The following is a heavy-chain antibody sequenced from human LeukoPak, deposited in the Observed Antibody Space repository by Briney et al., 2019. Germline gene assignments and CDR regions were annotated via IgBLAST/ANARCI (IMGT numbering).Heavy chain of an antibody. CDR2: IIPIFGTA. CDR3: ARDPGGYGFDY. D-gene: IGHD5-12*01. J-gene: IGHJ4*02. V-gene: IGHV1-69*13. Sequence: EASVTVSCKASGGTFSSYAISWVRQAPGQGLEWVGGIIPIFGTANYAQKFQGRVTITADESTSTAYMELSSLRSEDTAVYYCARDPGGYGFDYWGQGTLVTAS. CDR1: GGTFSSYA.